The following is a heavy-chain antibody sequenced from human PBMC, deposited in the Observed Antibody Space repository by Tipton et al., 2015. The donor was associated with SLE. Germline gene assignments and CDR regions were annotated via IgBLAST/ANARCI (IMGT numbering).Heavy chain of an antibody. V-gene: IGHV4-31*03. CDR3: ARGPLPYGSGSYFDD. CDR1: GGSISRSTYY. J-gene: IGHJ4*02. CDR2: IYYSGRT. D-gene: IGHD3-10*01. Sequence: TLSLTCTVSGGSISRSTYYWGWIRQHPGKGLEWIGYIYYSGRTYYNPSLKSRITISVDTSKNQFSLKLSSVTAADTAVYYCARGPLPYGSGSYFDDWGQGTLVTVSS.